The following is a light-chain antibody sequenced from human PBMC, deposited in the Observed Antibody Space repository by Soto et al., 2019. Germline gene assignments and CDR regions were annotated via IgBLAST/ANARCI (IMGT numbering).Light chain of an antibody. Sequence: EIVMAQSPDTLSVSPGERATLSCRASQSVGINLAWYQQKPGQAPRILIYGASTRATGVPARFSGSGSGTEFTLTISSLQSEDFAVYFCQTVDEWPPITFGQGTRLEIK. CDR3: QTVDEWPPIT. V-gene: IGKV3-15*01. J-gene: IGKJ5*01. CDR1: QSVGIN. CDR2: GAS.